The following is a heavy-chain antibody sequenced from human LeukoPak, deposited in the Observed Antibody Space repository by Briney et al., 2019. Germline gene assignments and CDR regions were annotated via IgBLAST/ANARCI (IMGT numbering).Heavy chain of an antibody. CDR1: GGSISSYY. V-gene: IGHV4-59*01. CDR2: IYYSGST. Sequence: PSETLSLTCTVSGGSISSYYWSWIRQPPGKGLEWIGYIYYSGSTNYNPSLKSRVTISVDTSKNQFSLKLSSVTAADTAVYYCARVQIGRYSGNYAFDYWGQGTLVTVSS. CDR3: ARVQIGRYSGNYAFDY. J-gene: IGHJ4*02. D-gene: IGHD1-26*01.